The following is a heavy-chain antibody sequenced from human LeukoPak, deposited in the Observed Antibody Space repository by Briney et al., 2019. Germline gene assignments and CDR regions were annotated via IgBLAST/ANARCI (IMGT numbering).Heavy chain of an antibody. D-gene: IGHD2-15*01. V-gene: IGHV3-33*08. CDR3: ARSQYCSGGSCYRLGDY. CDR1: GFTFSSYG. J-gene: IGHJ4*02. CDR2: IWHDGSNK. Sequence: PGGSLRLSCAASGFTFSSYGMHWVRQAPGKGLEWVAVIWHDGSNKYYADSVKGRFTISRDNSKNTLYLQMDSLRAEDTAVYYCARSQYCSGGSCYRLGDYWGQGTLVTVSS.